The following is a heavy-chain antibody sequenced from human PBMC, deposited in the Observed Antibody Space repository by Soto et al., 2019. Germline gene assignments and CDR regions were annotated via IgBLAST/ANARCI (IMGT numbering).Heavy chain of an antibody. Sequence: PGGFLRLSCAPSRFTVSNNYMNWVRQAPGKGLEWVSIIYSDGSTYYADYVKGRFTISRDNSKNTLYLQMDSLRAEDTAVYFCARGLKIRHDAFDLWGPGTMVTVSS. V-gene: IGHV3-53*01. CDR3: ARGLKIRHDAFDL. J-gene: IGHJ3*01. CDR2: IYSDGST. CDR1: RFTVSNNY. D-gene: IGHD3-22*01.